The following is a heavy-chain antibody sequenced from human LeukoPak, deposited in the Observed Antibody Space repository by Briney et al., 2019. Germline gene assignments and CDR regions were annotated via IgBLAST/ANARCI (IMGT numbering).Heavy chain of an antibody. V-gene: IGHV3-23*01. D-gene: IGHD3-22*01. CDR2: ISGSGGST. CDR3: AKGDYYDSSGR. J-gene: IGHJ4*02. CDR1: GSTFSSYA. Sequence: GGSLRLSCAASGSTFSSYATSWVRQAPGKGLEWVSAISGSGGSTYYADSVKGRFTISRDNSKNTLYLQMNSLRAEDTAVYYCAKGDYYDSSGRWGQGTLVTVSS.